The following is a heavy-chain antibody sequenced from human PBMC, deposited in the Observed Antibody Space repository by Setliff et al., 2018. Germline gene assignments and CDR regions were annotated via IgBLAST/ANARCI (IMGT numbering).Heavy chain of an antibody. CDR2: IYSGGAT. CDR3: ARGDQLGLDI. Sequence: PSETLSLTCKVSGDSMNSGVYYWAWIRQPPGKGLEWIGRIYSGGATYYNSSLKSRLTISVDTWENEVSLKLSSVTAADTAIYYCARGDQLGLDIWGQGTKVTVSS. J-gene: IGHJ3*02. D-gene: IGHD3-3*02. CDR1: GDSMNSGVYY. V-gene: IGHV4-39*07.